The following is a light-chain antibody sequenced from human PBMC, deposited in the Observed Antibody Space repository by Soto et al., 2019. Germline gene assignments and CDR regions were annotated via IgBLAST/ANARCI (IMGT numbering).Light chain of an antibody. CDR2: ETI. Sequence: IDLAHPPTTLSLSPGERAPLSCRASQSVTNYLAWYQQKAGQAPRLLIYETIHRATGIPARFSGSGSGTDFTLTISSLEPEDFAVYYCQHRSHWLITFGQGTRLEIK. CDR1: QSVTNY. J-gene: IGKJ5*01. CDR3: QHRSHWLIT. V-gene: IGKV3-11*01.